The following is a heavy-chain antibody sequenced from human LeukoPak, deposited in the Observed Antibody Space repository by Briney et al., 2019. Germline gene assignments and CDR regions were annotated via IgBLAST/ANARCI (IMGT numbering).Heavy chain of an antibody. V-gene: IGHV4-34*01. CDR2: INHSGST. D-gene: IGHD6-19*01. CDR3: ARGLIAVAGPYCFDY. Sequence: SETLSLTCAVYGGSFSGYYWSWIRQPPGKGLEWIGEINHSGSTNYNPSLKSRVTISVDTSKNQFSLKLSSVTAADTAVYYCARGLIAVAGPYCFDYWGQGTLVTVSS. CDR1: GGSFSGYY. J-gene: IGHJ4*02.